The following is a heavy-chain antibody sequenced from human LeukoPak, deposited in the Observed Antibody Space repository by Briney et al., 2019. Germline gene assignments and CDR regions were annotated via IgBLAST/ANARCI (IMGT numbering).Heavy chain of an antibody. CDR1: GGTINGYY. V-gene: IGHV4-4*09. Sequence: SETLSLTCSVSGGTINGYYWSWIRQPPGKGLEWIAYIHSGGSTMFDPSLRSRVTISVDTSKNQFSLKLSSVTAADTAVYYCASAPWYYDSSGYPRPYYGMDVWGQGTTVTVSS. J-gene: IGHJ6*02. CDR2: IHSGGST. D-gene: IGHD3-22*01. CDR3: ASAPWYYDSSGYPRPYYGMDV.